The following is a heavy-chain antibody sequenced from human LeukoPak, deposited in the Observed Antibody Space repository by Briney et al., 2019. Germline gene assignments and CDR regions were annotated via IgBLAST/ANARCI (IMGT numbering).Heavy chain of an antibody. CDR2: INAGNGNT. V-gene: IGHV1-3*01. CDR3: ARDPFTSANGVGAFDI. Sequence: ASVKVSCKASGYTFTSYAMHWVRQAPGQRLEWMGWINAGNGNTKYSQKFQGRVTITRDTSASTAYMELSSLRSEDTAVYYCARDPFTSANGVGAFDIWGQGTMVTVSS. D-gene: IGHD2-8*01. CDR1: GYTFTSYA. J-gene: IGHJ3*02.